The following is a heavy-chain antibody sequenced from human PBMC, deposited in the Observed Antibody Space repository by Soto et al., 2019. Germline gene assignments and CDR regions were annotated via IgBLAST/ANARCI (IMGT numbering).Heavy chain of an antibody. CDR3: ASREDTVMVANHLPFDY. J-gene: IGHJ4*02. CDR2: IIPIFGTA. CDR1: GGTFSSYA. Sequence: QVQLVQSGAEVKKPGSSVKVSCKASGGTFSSYAISWVRQAPGQGLEWMGGIIPIFGTANYAQKFQGRVTITADESTRTAYKELRSLRSEDTAVYYCASREDTVMVANHLPFDYWGQGTLVTVSS. D-gene: IGHD5-18*01. V-gene: IGHV1-69*12.